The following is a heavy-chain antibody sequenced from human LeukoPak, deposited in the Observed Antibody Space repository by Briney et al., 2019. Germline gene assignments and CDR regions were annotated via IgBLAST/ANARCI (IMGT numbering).Heavy chain of an antibody. Sequence: SETLSLTCTVSGGSISSGGYYWSWIRQHPGKGLEWIGYIYYSGSTYYNLSLKSRVTISVDTSKNQFSLKLSSVTAADTAVYYCARASGLITFGGVLPSWFDPWGQGTLVTVSS. J-gene: IGHJ5*02. V-gene: IGHV4-31*03. CDR2: IYYSGST. D-gene: IGHD3-16*01. CDR1: GGSISSGGYY. CDR3: ARASGLITFGGVLPSWFDP.